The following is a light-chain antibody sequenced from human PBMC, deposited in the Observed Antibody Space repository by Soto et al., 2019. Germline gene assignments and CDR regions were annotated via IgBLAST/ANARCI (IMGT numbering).Light chain of an antibody. J-gene: IGKJ1*01. Sequence: IVMTQSPATLSVSPGERATLSCRASQSLRSNLAWYQQKPGQAPRLLIYAASTRATGIPARFSGSGSGTEFTLTISSLQSEDFAVYYCQQYNNWWTFGQGTKGEIK. CDR1: QSLRSN. CDR3: QQYNNWWT. V-gene: IGKV3-15*01. CDR2: AAS.